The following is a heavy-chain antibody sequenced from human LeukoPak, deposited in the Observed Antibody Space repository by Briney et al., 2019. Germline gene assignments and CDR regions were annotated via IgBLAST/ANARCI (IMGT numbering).Heavy chain of an antibody. CDR1: GFTFSSYA. J-gene: IGHJ6*02. Sequence: GGSLRLSCAASGFTFSSYAMSWVRQAPGKGLEWVSAISGSGGSTYYADSVKGRFTISRDNAKNSLYLQMNSLRAEDTAVYYCARETRYYYGMDVWGQGTTVTVSS. V-gene: IGHV3-23*01. CDR2: ISGSGGST. CDR3: ARETRYYYGMDV.